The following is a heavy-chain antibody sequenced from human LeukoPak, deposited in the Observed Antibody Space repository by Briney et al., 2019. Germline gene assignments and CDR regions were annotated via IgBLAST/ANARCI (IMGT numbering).Heavy chain of an antibody. J-gene: IGHJ3*02. Sequence: ASVTVSCKASGYTFTDYYMNWVRQAPGQGLEWMGWINPNSGGTNYAQKFQGRVTMTRDTSISTVYMEVSRLTSDDTAVYYCARSNAFDIWGQGTTVTVSS. D-gene: IGHD4-11*01. V-gene: IGHV1-2*02. CDR2: INPNSGGT. CDR1: GYTFTDYY. CDR3: ARSNAFDI.